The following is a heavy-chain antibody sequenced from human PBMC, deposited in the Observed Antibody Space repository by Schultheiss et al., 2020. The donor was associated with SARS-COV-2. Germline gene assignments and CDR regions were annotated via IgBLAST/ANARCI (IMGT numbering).Heavy chain of an antibody. CDR2: IYSGGST. V-gene: IGHV3-53*01. CDR1: GFTFSSNY. Sequence: GGSLRLSCAASGFTFSSNYMSWVRQAPGKGLEWVSVIYSGGSTYYADSVKGRFTISRHNSKNTLYLQMNSLRAEDTAVYYCARDGGIAAAGLGTFDYWGQGTLVTVSS. J-gene: IGHJ4*02. CDR3: ARDGGIAAAGLGTFDY. D-gene: IGHD6-13*01.